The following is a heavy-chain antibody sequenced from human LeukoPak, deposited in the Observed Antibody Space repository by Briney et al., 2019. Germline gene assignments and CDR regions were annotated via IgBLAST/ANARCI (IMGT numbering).Heavy chain of an antibody. J-gene: IGHJ6*03. CDR2: IIPIFGTA. D-gene: IGHD2-2*02. Sequence: SVKVSFKASGGTFSSYAISWVRQAPGQGLEWMGGIIPIFGTANYAQKFQGRVTITTDESTSTAYMELSSLRSEDTAVYYCARSLPLYCSSTSCYTGYYYYYMDVWGKGTTVTVSS. V-gene: IGHV1-69*05. CDR3: ARSLPLYCSSTSCYTGYYYYYMDV. CDR1: GGTFSSYA.